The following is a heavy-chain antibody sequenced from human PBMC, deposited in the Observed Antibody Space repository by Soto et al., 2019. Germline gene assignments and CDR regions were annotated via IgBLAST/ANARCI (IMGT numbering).Heavy chain of an antibody. CDR2: ISYDGSNK. Sequence: GGSLRLSCAASVFTFSSYGMHWVRQAPGKGLEWVAVISYDGSNKYYADSVKGRFTISRDNSKNTLYLQMNSLRAEDTAVYYCAKTPPGTTFLDYWGQGTLVTV. J-gene: IGHJ4*02. CDR3: AKTPPGTTFLDY. D-gene: IGHD3-16*01. V-gene: IGHV3-30*18. CDR1: VFTFSSYG.